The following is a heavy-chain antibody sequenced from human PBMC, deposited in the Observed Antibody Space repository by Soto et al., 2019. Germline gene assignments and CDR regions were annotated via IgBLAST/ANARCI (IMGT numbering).Heavy chain of an antibody. V-gene: IGHV3-23*01. CDR1: GFTVSSNY. J-gene: IGHJ3*02. CDR2: ISASGGST. Sequence: GGSLRLSCAASGFTVSSNYMSWVRQAPGKGLEWVSTISASGGSTYYADSVKGRFTISRDNSKNTLYLQMNSLRAEDTAVYYCARAKPVFDDSSGYPDAFDIWGQGTMVTVSS. D-gene: IGHD3-22*01. CDR3: ARAKPVFDDSSGYPDAFDI.